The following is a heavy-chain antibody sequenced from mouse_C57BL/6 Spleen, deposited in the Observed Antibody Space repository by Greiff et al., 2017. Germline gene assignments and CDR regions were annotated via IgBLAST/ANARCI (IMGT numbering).Heavy chain of an antibody. V-gene: IGHV1-15*01. CDR1: GYTFTDYE. CDR3: TTITTVVATDFDV. D-gene: IGHD1-1*01. Sequence: QVQLQQSGAELVRPGASVTLSCKASGYTFTDYEMHWVKQTPVHGLEWIGAIDPETGGTAYNQKFKGKAILTADKSSSTAYMALRSLTSEDSAVYYCTTITTVVATDFDVWGTGTTVTVSS. CDR2: IDPETGGT. J-gene: IGHJ1*03.